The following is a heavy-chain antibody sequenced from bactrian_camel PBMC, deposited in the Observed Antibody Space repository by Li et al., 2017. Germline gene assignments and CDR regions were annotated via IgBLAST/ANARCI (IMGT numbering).Heavy chain of an antibody. D-gene: IGHD5*01. J-gene: IGHJ4*01. CDR2: IDTPGTT. CDR1: RFPYR. Sequence: HVQLVESGGGSVQTGGSLSLSCAASRFPYRMGWSRQSTGKGREAVAAIDTPGTTTYSSHVQGRFTISRDNAKNALYLEMNSLNPEDTAVYYCAAGGAGWPPRMSRAAMTTGARGPRSPSP. CDR3: AAGGAGWPPRMSRAAMTT. V-gene: IGHV3S55*01.